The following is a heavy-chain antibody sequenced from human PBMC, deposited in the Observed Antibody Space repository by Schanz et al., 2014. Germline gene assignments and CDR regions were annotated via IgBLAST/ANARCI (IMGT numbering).Heavy chain of an antibody. CDR3: ARGVRIDY. D-gene: IGHD3-3*01. J-gene: IGHJ4*02. V-gene: IGHV3-7*01. CDR1: GFIFSNSW. CDR2: IKQDGSEK. Sequence: EVQLVESGGGLVQPGGSLRLSCAASGFIFSNSWMSWVRQAPGKGLEWVDNIKQDGSEKYYVDSVKGRFTISRDNAKNSLYLQMNSLTAEDTAVYYCARGVRIDYWGQGTLXTVSS.